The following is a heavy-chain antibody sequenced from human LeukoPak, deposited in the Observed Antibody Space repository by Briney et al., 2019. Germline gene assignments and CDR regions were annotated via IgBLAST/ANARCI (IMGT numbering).Heavy chain of an antibody. CDR3: ARVNRGYYDSSGYYLYYFDY. J-gene: IGHJ4*02. V-gene: IGHV4-38-2*02. CDR2: IYHSGST. D-gene: IGHD3-22*01. Sequence: SETLSLTCTVSGYSISSGYYWGWIRQPPGKGLEWIGSIYHSGSTNYNPSLKSRVTISVDTSKNQFSLKLSSVTAADTAVYYCARVNRGYYDSSGYYLYYFDYWGQGTLVTVSS. CDR1: GYSISSGYY.